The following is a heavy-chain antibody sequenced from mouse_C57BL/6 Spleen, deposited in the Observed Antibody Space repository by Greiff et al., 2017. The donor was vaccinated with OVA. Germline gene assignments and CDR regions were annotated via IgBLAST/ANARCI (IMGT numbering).Heavy chain of an antibody. J-gene: IGHJ2*01. CDR1: GYTFTDYE. CDR2: IDPETGGT. CDR3: TRGKYGGLRRGGYFDY. D-gene: IGHD2-4*01. V-gene: IGHV1-15*01. Sequence: VQLQQSGAELVRPGASVTLSCKASGYTFTDYEMHWVKQTPVHGLEWIGAIDPETGGTAYNQKFKGKAILTADKSSSTAYMERRSLTSEDSAVYYCTRGKYGGLRRGGYFDYWGQGTTLTVSS.